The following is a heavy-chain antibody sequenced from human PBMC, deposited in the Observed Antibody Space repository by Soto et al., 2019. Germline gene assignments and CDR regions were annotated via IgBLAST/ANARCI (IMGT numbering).Heavy chain of an antibody. CDR2: VYPYDSAT. CDR3: ARQSTWYLSTSGGYYYYGMDV. V-gene: IGHV5-51*01. CDR1: GYSFTSYW. J-gene: IGHJ6*02. Sequence: PGESLKISCKGSGYSFTSYWIGWVRQMPGKGMEWMAIVYPYDSATRYNPSFQGQVTISADKSINTAYLQWSSLKASDTAMYYCARQSTWYLSTSGGYYYYGMDVWGQGTTVTVSS. D-gene: IGHD6-13*01.